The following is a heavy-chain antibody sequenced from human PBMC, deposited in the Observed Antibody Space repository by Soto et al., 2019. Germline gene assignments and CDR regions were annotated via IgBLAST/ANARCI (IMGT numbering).Heavy chain of an antibody. J-gene: IGHJ5*02. CDR3: PRGQEGIVATP. D-gene: IGHD5-12*01. CDR1: GASLSHYY. CDR2: IKGDGST. Sequence: QVQLQQWRAGLLKPSETLSLNCAVNGASLSHYYWSWIRQPPGKGLEWIGEIKGDGSTNYSPSLKSRATISSDTSNNQFSLRLYAVTAADTGVYYCPRGQEGIVATPWDQGTLVTVSS. V-gene: IGHV4-34*01.